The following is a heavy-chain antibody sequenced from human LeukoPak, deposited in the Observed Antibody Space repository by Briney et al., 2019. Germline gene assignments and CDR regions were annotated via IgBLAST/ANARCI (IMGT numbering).Heavy chain of an antibody. J-gene: IGHJ4*02. D-gene: IGHD6-19*01. CDR2: VSASGAST. Sequence: GGSLRLSCAASGFSFSNYAMSWVRQAPGKGLEWVSGVSASGASTYSEDSVRGRFIISRDNSKNTVFLQMNSLRAEDTAVYHCARQHTGWYVDYWGQGILVTVSS. V-gene: IGHV3-23*01. CDR3: ARQHTGWYVDY. CDR1: GFSFSNYA.